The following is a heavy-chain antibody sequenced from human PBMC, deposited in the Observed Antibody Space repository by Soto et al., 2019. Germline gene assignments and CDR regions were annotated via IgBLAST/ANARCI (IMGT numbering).Heavy chain of an antibody. CDR3: ARLKYVDIVATIYYYYGMDV. V-gene: IGHV1-69*13. CDR2: IIPIFGTA. D-gene: IGHD5-12*01. CDR1: GGTFSSYA. Sequence: SVKVSCKASGGTFSSYAISWVRQAPGQGLEWMGGIIPIFGTANYAQKFQGRVTITADESTSTAYMELNSLRSEDTAVYYCARLKYVDIVATIYYYYGMDVWGQGTTVTVSS. J-gene: IGHJ6*02.